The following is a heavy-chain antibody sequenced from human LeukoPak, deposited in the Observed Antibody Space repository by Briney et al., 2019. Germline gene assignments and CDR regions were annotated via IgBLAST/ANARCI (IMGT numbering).Heavy chain of an antibody. D-gene: IGHD2-2*02. CDR1: GGSISSGGYY. CDR3: ARDGGYCSSTSCYTPGYYYGMDV. V-gene: IGHV4-31*03. J-gene: IGHJ6*02. Sequence: SETLSLTCTVSGGSISSGGYYWSWIRQHPGKGLEWIGYIYYSGSTYYNPPLKSRVTISVDTSKNQFSLKLSSVTAADTAVYYCARDGGYCSSTSCYTPGYYYGMDVWGQGTTVTVSS. CDR2: IYYSGST.